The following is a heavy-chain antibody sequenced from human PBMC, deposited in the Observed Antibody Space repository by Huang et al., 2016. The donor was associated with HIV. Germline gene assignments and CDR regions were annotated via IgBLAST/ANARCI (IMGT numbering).Heavy chain of an antibody. CDR2: ISVDGRNK. CDR1: GFTFRDHP. D-gene: IGHD6-19*01. V-gene: IGHV3-30*14. J-gene: IGHJ4*02. Sequence: QVQLVESGGGVVQPGRSLRLSCAVSGFTFRDHPMHWVRQAPGKGLDGVAVISVDGRNKFYADFVRGRFTISRDNSKNILYLQLNSLTPADTSIYYCARDTTTVAGLDFWGQGALVTVSS. CDR3: ARDTTTVAGLDF.